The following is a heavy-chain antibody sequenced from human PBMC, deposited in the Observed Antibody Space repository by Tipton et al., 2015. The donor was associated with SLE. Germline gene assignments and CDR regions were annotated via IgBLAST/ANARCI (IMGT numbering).Heavy chain of an antibody. CDR2: IKQDGSEK. J-gene: IGHJ3*02. CDR1: GFTFSSYW. CDR3: ARDGDGGSGSYDAFDI. Sequence: SLRLSCAASGFTFSSYWMSWVRQAPGKGLEWVANIKQDGSEKYYVDSVKGRFTISRDNAKNSLYLQMNSLRAEDTAVYYCARDGDGGSGSYDAFDIWGQGTMVTVSS. D-gene: IGHD3-10*01. V-gene: IGHV3-7*03.